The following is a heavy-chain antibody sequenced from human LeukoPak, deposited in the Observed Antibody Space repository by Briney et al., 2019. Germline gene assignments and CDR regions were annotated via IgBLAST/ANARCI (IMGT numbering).Heavy chain of an antibody. V-gene: IGHV4-34*01. Sequence: KPSETLSLTCAVYGGSFSGYYWSWIRQPPGKGLEWIGEINHSGSTNYNPSLKSRVTISVDTSKNQFSLKLSSVTAADTAVYYCARNRRLGGKNCSGGSCRTYYYYGIDVWGQGTTVTVSS. J-gene: IGHJ6*02. CDR1: GGSFSGYY. D-gene: IGHD2-15*01. CDR2: INHSGST. CDR3: ARNRRLGGKNCSGGSCRTYYYYGIDV.